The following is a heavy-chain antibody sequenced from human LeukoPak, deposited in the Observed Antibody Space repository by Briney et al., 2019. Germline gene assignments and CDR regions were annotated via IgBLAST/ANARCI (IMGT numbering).Heavy chain of an antibody. CDR1: GFTFSTYS. CDR2: IGTTGSTR. J-gene: IGHJ5*02. V-gene: IGHV3-48*01. Sequence: GGSLRLSCAASGFTFSTYSMNWVCQAPGKGLEWVSYIGTTGSTRYYADSVKGRFTISRDNAKNSLYLQMNSLRAEDTAVYYCASFDRYTWGQGTLVTVSS. CDR3: ASFDRYT. D-gene: IGHD1-1*01.